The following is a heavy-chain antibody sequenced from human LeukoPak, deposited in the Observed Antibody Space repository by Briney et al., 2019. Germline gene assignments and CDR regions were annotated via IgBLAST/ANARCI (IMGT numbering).Heavy chain of an antibody. D-gene: IGHD3-16*01. Sequence: GGSLRLSCAASGFTVSSNYMSWVRQAPGKGLEWVANIKQDGSEKYYVDSVKGRFTISRDNAKNSLYLQMDSLRAEDTAVYYCARDADDDAGVYWFFDLWGRGTLVTVSS. CDR2: IKQDGSEK. J-gene: IGHJ2*01. CDR3: ARDADDDAGVYWFFDL. CDR1: GFTVSSNY. V-gene: IGHV3-7*01.